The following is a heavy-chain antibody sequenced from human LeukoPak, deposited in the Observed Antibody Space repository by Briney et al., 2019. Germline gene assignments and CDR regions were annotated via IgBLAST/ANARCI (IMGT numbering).Heavy chain of an antibody. V-gene: IGHV3-23*01. CDR3: AKDSDIVVVVAATPYDY. CDR2: ISGSGGST. CDR1: GFTFSSYA. Sequence: GGSLRLSCAASGFTFSSYAMSWVRQAPGKGLEWVSAISGSGGSTYYADSVKGRFTISRDNSKNTLYLQMNSLRAEDTAVYYCAKDSDIVVVVAATPYDYWGQGTLVTVSS. D-gene: IGHD2-15*01. J-gene: IGHJ4*02.